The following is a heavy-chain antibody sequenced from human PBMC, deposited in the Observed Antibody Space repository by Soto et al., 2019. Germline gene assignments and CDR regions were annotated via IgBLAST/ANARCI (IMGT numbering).Heavy chain of an antibody. D-gene: IGHD5-18*01. CDR1: GFTFSSYG. J-gene: IGHJ6*02. CDR2: ISYDGSNK. Sequence: QVQLVESGGGVVQPGRSLRLSCAASGFTFSSYGMHWVRQAPGKGLDWVAVISYDGSNKYYADSVKGRFTIFRDNSKNTLYLQMNSLRAEDTAVYYCAWAGYSFADYYYGMDVWGQGTTVTVSS. CDR3: AWAGYSFADYYYGMDV. V-gene: IGHV3-30*03.